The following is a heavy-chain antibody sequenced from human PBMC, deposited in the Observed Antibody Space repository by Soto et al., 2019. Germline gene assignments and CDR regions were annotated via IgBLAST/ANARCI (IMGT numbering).Heavy chain of an antibody. J-gene: IGHJ5*02. CDR1: GFTFSNYA. D-gene: IGHD2-15*01. Sequence: LRLSFAASGFTFSNYAMHWVRQAPGKGLEWVAVISYDGSNKYYADSVKGRFTISRDNSKNTLYLQMNSLRVEDTALYYCASMLGSGVGELANWFDPWGQGTQVTVS. CDR2: ISYDGSNK. CDR3: ASMLGSGVGELANWFDP. V-gene: IGHV3-30-3*01.